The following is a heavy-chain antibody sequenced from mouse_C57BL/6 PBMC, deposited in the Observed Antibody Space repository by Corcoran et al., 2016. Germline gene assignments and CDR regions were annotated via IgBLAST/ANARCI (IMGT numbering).Heavy chain of an antibody. J-gene: IGHJ1*03. CDR1: GYTSTTYG. D-gene: IGHD1-1*01. CDR2: INTYSGVP. CDR3: ARSRNYYGSSPYWYFDV. Sequence: QIQLVQSGPELKKPGETVKISCKASGYTSTTYGMSWVKQAPGKGLKWMGWINTYSGVPTYADDFKGRFAFSLETSASTAYLQINNLKNEDTATYFCARSRNYYGSSPYWYFDVWGTGTTVTVSS. V-gene: IGHV9-3*01.